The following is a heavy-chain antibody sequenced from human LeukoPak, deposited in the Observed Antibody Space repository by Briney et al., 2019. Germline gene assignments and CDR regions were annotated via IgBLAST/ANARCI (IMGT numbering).Heavy chain of an antibody. J-gene: IGHJ5*02. Sequence: PSETLSLTCTVSGGSISSYYWSWIRQPPGKGLEWIGYIYYSGSTNYNPSLKSRVTISVDTSKNQFSLKLSSVTAADTAVYYCAREGCSGGSCYSGAHHWFDPWGQGTLVTVSS. CDR1: GGSISSYY. D-gene: IGHD2-15*01. CDR3: AREGCSGGSCYSGAHHWFDP. CDR2: IYYSGST. V-gene: IGHV4-59*01.